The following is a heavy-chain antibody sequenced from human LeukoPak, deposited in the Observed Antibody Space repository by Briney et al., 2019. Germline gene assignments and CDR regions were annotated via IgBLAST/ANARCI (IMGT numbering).Heavy chain of an antibody. V-gene: IGHV4-4*07. CDR2: IYTSGST. CDR3: ARYYYGSGSYYYYYYYMDV. CDR1: GGSISSYY. J-gene: IGHJ6*03. Sequence: SETLSLTCTVSGGSISSYYWSWIRQPAGKGLEWIGRIYTSGSTNYNPSLKSRVTMSVDTSKNQFSLKLSSVTAADTAVYYCARYYYGSGSYYYYYYYMDVWGKGTTVTVSS. D-gene: IGHD3-10*01.